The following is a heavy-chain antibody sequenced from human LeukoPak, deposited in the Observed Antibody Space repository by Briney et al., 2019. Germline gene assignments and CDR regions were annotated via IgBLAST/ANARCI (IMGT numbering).Heavy chain of an antibody. CDR2: ISGSGGST. J-gene: IGHJ3*02. D-gene: IGHD4-17*01. CDR1: GFTFSSYG. CDR3: AKSAGDYVGAFDI. Sequence: GGTLRLSCAASGFTFSSYGMSWVRQAPGKGLEWVSAISGSGGSTYYADSVKGRFTISRDNAKNTLYLQMNSLRAEDTAVYYCAKSAGDYVGAFDIWGQGTMVTVSS. V-gene: IGHV3-23*01.